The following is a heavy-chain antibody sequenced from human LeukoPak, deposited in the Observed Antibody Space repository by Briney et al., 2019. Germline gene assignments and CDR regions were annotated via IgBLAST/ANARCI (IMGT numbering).Heavy chain of an antibody. D-gene: IGHD2-15*01. V-gene: IGHV5-51*01. CDR1: GYSFTSYW. Sequence: GESLKISCKGSGYSFTSYWIGWVRQMPGKGLEWMGIIYPGDSDTRNSPSFQGQVTISADKSISTAYLQWSSLKASDTAMYYCARLPLGYCSGGSCYPARFDYWGQGTLVTVSS. CDR2: IYPGDSDT. CDR3: ARLPLGYCSGGSCYPARFDY. J-gene: IGHJ4*02.